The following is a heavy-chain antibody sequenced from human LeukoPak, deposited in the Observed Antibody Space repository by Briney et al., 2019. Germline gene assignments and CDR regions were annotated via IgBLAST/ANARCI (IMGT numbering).Heavy chain of an antibody. CDR2: ISWNSGST. CDR1: GFTFDDYA. V-gene: IGHV3-9*01. D-gene: IGHD3-10*01. Sequence: GGSLRLSCAASGFTFDDYAMHWFRQAPGKGLEWVSGISWNSGSTDYADSVKGRFAISRDNAKNSVFLEMNSLRPEDTALYYCTKVPSGGPPDFWGQGTLVIVSS. CDR3: TKVPSGGPPDF. J-gene: IGHJ4*02.